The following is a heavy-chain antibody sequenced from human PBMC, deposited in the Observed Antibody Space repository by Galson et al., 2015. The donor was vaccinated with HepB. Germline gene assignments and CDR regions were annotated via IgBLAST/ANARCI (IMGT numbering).Heavy chain of an antibody. CDR3: ARGQTFWSGQIDY. CDR1: GGTFSSYA. J-gene: IGHJ4*02. Sequence: SVKVSCKASGGTFSSYAISWVRQAPGQGLEWMGRIIPILGIANYAQKFQGRVTITADKSTSTAYMELSSLRSEDTAVYYCARGQTFWSGQIDYWGQGTLVTVSS. D-gene: IGHD3-3*01. V-gene: IGHV1-69*04. CDR2: IIPILGIA.